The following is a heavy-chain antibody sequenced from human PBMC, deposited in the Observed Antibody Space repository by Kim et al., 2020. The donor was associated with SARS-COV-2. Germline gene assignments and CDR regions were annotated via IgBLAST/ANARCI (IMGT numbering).Heavy chain of an antibody. J-gene: IGHJ5*02. CDR2: IYSGGST. CDR3: AREAVAGTLSLWFDP. CDR1: GFTVSSNY. D-gene: IGHD6-19*01. Sequence: GGSLRLSCAASGFTVSSNYMSWVRQAPGKGLEWVSVIYSGGSTYYADSVKGRFTISRDNSKNTLYLQMNSLRAEDTAVYYCAREAVAGTLSLWFDPWGQGTLVTVSS. V-gene: IGHV3-66*02.